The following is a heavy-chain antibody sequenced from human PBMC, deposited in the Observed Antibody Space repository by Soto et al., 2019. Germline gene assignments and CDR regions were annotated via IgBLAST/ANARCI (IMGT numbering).Heavy chain of an antibody. J-gene: IGHJ5*02. CDR3: ARGVGHCSGGSCFYWFDP. D-gene: IGHD2-15*01. CDR2: INPNSGGT. V-gene: IGHV1-2*04. Sequence: ASVKVSCKASGYTFTGYYMHWVRQAPGQGLEWMGWINPNSGGTNYAQKFQGWVTMTRDTSISTAYMELSRLRSDDTAVYYCARGVGHCSGGSCFYWFDPWGQGTLVTVSS. CDR1: GYTFTGYY.